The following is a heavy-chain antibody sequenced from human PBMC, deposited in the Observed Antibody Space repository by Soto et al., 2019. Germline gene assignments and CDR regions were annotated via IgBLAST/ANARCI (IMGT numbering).Heavy chain of an antibody. V-gene: IGHV3-23*01. Sequence: GGSLRLSCAASGFTFSSYAMSWVRQAPGKGLEWVSAISGSGGSTYYADSVKGRFTISRDNSKNTLYLQMNSLRAEDTAVYYCAKDLDIVVVPAAMPADYWGQGTLVTVSS. D-gene: IGHD2-2*01. CDR2: ISGSGGST. J-gene: IGHJ4*02. CDR3: AKDLDIVVVPAAMPADY. CDR1: GFTFSSYA.